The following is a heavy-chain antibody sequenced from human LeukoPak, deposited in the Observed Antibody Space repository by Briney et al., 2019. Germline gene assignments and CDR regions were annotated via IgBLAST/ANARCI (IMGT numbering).Heavy chain of an antibody. J-gene: IGHJ4*02. CDR1: GFTFSSHW. CDR3: ARDLEGGYYYDSSGYQPLGY. D-gene: IGHD3-22*01. CDR2: INTDGSST. V-gene: IGHV3-74*01. Sequence: GGSLRLSCAASGFTFSSHWMHWVRQAPGKGLVWVSRINTDGSSTSYADSVKGRFTISRDNAKNTLYLQMNSLRAEDTAVYYCARDLEGGYYYDSSGYQPLGYWGQGTLVTVSS.